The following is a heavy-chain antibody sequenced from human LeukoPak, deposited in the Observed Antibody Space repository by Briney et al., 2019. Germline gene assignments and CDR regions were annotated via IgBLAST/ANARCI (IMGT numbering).Heavy chain of an antibody. CDR1: GFKFSDHY. CDR2: SRNKASSYTT. D-gene: IGHD6-13*01. J-gene: IGHJ4*02. CDR3: AKDHHIPGIAAAD. Sequence: GGSQRLSCAASGFKFSDHYIDWARQAPGKGLEWVGRSRNKASSYTTEYAASVEGRFTISRDVSESSLYLQMNSLRAEDTAVYYCAKDHHIPGIAAADWGQGTLVTVSS. V-gene: IGHV3-72*01.